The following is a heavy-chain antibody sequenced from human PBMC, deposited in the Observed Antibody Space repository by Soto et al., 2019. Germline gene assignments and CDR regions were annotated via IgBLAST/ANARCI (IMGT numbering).Heavy chain of an antibody. J-gene: IGHJ6*02. CDR1: GGTFSSYA. CDR3: ASIQVTGTTDYYYYGMDV. V-gene: IGHV1-69*13. CDR2: IIPIFGTA. Sequence: SVKVSCKASGGTFSSYAISWVRQAPGQGLEWMGGIIPIFGTANYAQKFQGRVTITADESTSTAYMELSSLRSEDTAVYYCASIQVTGTTDYYYYGMDVWGQGTTVTVSS. D-gene: IGHD1-7*01.